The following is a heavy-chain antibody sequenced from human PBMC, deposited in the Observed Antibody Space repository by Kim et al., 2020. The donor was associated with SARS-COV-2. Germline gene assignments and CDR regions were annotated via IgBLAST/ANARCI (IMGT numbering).Heavy chain of an antibody. CDR2: IWYDGSNK. V-gene: IGHV3-33*01. Sequence: GGSLRLSCAASGFTFSSYGMHWVRQAPGKGLEWVAVIWYDGSNKYYADSVKGRFTISRDNSKNTLYLQMNSLRAEDTAVYYCAREFGAAFFDYWGQGTLVTVSS. D-gene: IGHD3-10*01. CDR3: AREFGAAFFDY. J-gene: IGHJ4*02. CDR1: GFTFSSYG.